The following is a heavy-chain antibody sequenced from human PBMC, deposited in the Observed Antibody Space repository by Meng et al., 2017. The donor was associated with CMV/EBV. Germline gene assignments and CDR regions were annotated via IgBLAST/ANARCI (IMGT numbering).Heavy chain of an antibody. V-gene: IGHV3-30-3*01. Sequence: GESLKISCAASGFTFSSYAMHWVRQAPGKGLEWVAVISYDGSNKYYADSVKGRFTISRDNSKNTLYLQMNSLRAEDTAVYYCAREMDEYSSSIHGVYYYYGMDVWGQGTMVTDSS. CDR2: ISYDGSNK. D-gene: IGHD6-6*01. CDR3: AREMDEYSSSIHGVYYYYGMDV. CDR1: GFTFSSYA. J-gene: IGHJ6*02.